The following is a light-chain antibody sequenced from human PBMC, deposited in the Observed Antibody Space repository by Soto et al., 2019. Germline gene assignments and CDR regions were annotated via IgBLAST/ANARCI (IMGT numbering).Light chain of an antibody. V-gene: IGLV4-60*03. CDR2: LEGSGSY. CDR1: SGHSSYI. CDR3: ETWDSNTRVV. Sequence: QSVVTQSSSASASLGSSVKLTCTLSSGHSSYIIAWHQQQPGKAPRYLMKLEGSGSYNKGSGVPDRFSGSSSGADRYLTISNLQSEDEADYYRETWDSNTRVVFGGGTKLTVL. J-gene: IGLJ2*01.